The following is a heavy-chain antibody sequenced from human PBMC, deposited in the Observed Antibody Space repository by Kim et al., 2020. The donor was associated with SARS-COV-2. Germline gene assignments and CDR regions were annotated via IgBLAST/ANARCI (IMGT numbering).Heavy chain of an antibody. Sequence: SETLSLTCTVSGGSVSSGSYYWSWIRQPPGKGLEWIGYIYYSGSTNYNPSLKSRVTISVDTSKNQFSLKLSSVTAADTAVYYCARVPGYYYDSSGYSYYFDYWGQGTLVTVSS. CDR2: IYYSGST. J-gene: IGHJ4*02. CDR1: GGSVSSGSYY. D-gene: IGHD3-22*01. V-gene: IGHV4-61*01. CDR3: ARVPGYYYDSSGYSYYFDY.